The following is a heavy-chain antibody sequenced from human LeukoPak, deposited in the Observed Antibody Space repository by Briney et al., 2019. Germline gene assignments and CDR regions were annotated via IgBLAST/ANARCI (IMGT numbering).Heavy chain of an antibody. J-gene: IGHJ3*02. V-gene: IGHV3-11*04. Sequence: SGGSLRLSCAASGFTFSDYYMSWIRQAPGKGLEWVSYISSSSSTIYYADSVKGRFTISRDNAKNSLYLQMNSLRAEDTAVYYCARDSGSYYSLGAFDIWGQGTMVTVSS. D-gene: IGHD1-26*01. CDR3: ARDSGSYYSLGAFDI. CDR2: ISSSSSTI. CDR1: GFTFSDYY.